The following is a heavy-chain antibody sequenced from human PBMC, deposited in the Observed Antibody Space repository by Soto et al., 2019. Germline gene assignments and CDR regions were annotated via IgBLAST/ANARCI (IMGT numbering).Heavy chain of an antibody. Sequence: QVQLVQSGAEVKKPGSSVKVSCKASGGTFSSYAISWVRQAPGQGLEWMGGIIPIFGTANYAQKFQGRVTITADESTSTAYMELSSLRSEDTAVYYCARDETGYCSGGSCYYDAFDIWGQGTMVTVSS. CDR1: GGTFSSYA. D-gene: IGHD2-15*01. J-gene: IGHJ3*02. CDR2: IIPIFGTA. CDR3: ARDETGYCSGGSCYYDAFDI. V-gene: IGHV1-69*12.